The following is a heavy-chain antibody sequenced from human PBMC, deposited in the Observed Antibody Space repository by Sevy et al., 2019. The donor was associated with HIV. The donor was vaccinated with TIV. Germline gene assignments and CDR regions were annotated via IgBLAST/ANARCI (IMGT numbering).Heavy chain of an antibody. Sequence: GGSLRLSCAASGITFKNYAMNWVRQAPGKGLNWVSSIFGSGGTTYYADSVRGRFTISRDTSKNTLFLQMNSLRTEDTALYYCAGGRLDSSGSFDAFDIWGQGTMVTVSS. V-gene: IGHV3-23*01. CDR3: AGGRLDSSGSFDAFDI. D-gene: IGHD3-22*01. CDR1: GITFKNYA. CDR2: IFGSGGTT. J-gene: IGHJ3*02.